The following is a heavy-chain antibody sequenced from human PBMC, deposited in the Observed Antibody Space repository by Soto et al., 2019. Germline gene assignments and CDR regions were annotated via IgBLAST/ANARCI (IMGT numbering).Heavy chain of an antibody. V-gene: IGHV1-8*01. D-gene: IGHD2-2*02. CDR2: MNPDSGNR. CDR3: AKGIGREYCSVTTSYTITY. J-gene: IGHJ4*01. Sequence: ASVKVSCKTSGYTFTSYDINWVRQATGQGLEWMGWMNPDSGNRGYAQKFQGRVTMTTDTSISTAYMELSGLRYDDTAMYYCAKGIGREYCSVTTSYTITYWGNVTLVTVSS. CDR1: GYTFTSYD.